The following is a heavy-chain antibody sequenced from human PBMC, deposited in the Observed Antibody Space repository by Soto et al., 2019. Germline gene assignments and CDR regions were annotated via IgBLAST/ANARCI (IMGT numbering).Heavy chain of an antibody. CDR2: ISGSGGST. J-gene: IGHJ4*02. Sequence: PGGSLRLSCAASGFTFSSYAMSWVRQAPGKGLEWVSAISGSGGSTYYADSVKGRFTISRDNSKNTLYLQMNSLRAEDTAVYYCANRPDYDSSGYYDYWGQGTLVTVSS. D-gene: IGHD3-22*01. V-gene: IGHV3-23*01. CDR3: ANRPDYDSSGYYDY. CDR1: GFTFSSYA.